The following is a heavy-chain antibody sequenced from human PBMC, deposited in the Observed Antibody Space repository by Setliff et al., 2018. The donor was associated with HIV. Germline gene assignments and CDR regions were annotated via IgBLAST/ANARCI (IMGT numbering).Heavy chain of an antibody. D-gene: IGHD3-16*02. CDR1: GGSFTSRSYY. J-gene: IGHJ5*02. V-gene: IGHV4-39*01. CDR2: IFYSGIT. Sequence: PSETLSLTCTVSGGSFTSRSYYWGWIRQPPGKGLEWIGSIFYSGITYYNPSLKSRVTISRDNTKNTLYLEMHSLRTEDTAVYFCARGAPAVPPALSPPHSYNWFDPWGQGTVVTVSS. CDR3: ARGAPAVPPALSPPHSYNWFDP.